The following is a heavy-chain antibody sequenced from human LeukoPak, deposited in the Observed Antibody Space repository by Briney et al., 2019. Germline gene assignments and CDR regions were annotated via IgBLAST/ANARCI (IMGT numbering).Heavy chain of an antibody. CDR3: AKDYCSGGSCYSDAFDI. Sequence: GGSLRLSCAASGFTFSSYAMSWVRQAPGKGLEWVSAISGSGGSTYYADSVKGRFTISRDNSKNTLYLQMNSLRAEDTAVYYCAKDYCSGGSCYSDAFDIWGQGTMVTVS. J-gene: IGHJ3*02. CDR1: GFTFSSYA. D-gene: IGHD2-15*01. V-gene: IGHV3-23*01. CDR2: ISGSGGST.